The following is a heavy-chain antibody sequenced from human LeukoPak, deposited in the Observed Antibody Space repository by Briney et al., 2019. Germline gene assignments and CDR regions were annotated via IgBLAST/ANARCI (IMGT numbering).Heavy chain of an antibody. CDR1: GFTFSSYA. Sequence: GGSLRLSCAASGFTFSSYAMSWVRQAPGKGLEWVSAISGSGGSTYYADSVKGRFTIPRDNSKNTLYLQMNSLRAEDTAVYYCAKDLVAGGAYYYANWGQGTLVTVSS. CDR2: ISGSGGST. V-gene: IGHV3-23*01. J-gene: IGHJ4*02. D-gene: IGHD3-10*01. CDR3: AKDLVAGGAYYYAN.